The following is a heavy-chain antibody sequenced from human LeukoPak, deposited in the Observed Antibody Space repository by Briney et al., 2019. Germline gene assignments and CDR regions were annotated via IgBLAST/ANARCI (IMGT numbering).Heavy chain of an antibody. Sequence: ASVKVSCKASGYTFTGYYMHWVRQAPGQGLEWMGWINPSSGGTNYAQKFQGRVTMTRDTSISTAYMELSRLRSDDTAVYYCARVVGAGYFDYWGQGTLVTVSS. CDR2: INPSSGGT. CDR3: ARVVGAGYFDY. CDR1: GYTFTGYY. V-gene: IGHV1-2*02. J-gene: IGHJ4*02. D-gene: IGHD1-26*01.